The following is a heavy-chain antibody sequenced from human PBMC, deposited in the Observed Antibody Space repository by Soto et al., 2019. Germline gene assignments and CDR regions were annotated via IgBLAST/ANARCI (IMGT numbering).Heavy chain of an antibody. Sequence: VGSLRLSCVDSGFTFSSSWMSWVRQAPGKGPEWVANINRDGSQTYYVDSVKGRFTISRDNAKNSLYLQMNSLRADDTAVYYCARVRISYSSHNWFDPWGQRTLLTVSS. CDR2: INRDGSQT. V-gene: IGHV3-7*03. CDR3: ARVRISYSSHNWFDP. J-gene: IGHJ5*02. CDR1: GFTFSSSW. D-gene: IGHD5-18*01.